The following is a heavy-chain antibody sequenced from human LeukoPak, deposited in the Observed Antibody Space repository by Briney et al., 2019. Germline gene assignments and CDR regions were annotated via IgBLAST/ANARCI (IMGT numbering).Heavy chain of an antibody. Sequence: SETLSLACTVSGGSISYYYWNWIRQPAGKGLEWIGRIYTSGNTNYNPSLKSRVTMSVDTSKNQFSLKLSSVTAADTAVYYCAREHTTETIPYYFDYWGQGTLVTVSS. D-gene: IGHD4-17*01. J-gene: IGHJ4*02. V-gene: IGHV4-4*07. CDR2: IYTSGNT. CDR3: AREHTTETIPYYFDY. CDR1: GGSISYYY.